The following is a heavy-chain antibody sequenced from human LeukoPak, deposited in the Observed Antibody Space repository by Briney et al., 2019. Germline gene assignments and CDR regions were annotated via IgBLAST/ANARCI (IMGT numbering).Heavy chain of an antibody. CDR2: IIPIFGIA. J-gene: IGHJ6*02. CDR3: AREACGDYFRYYYGMDV. Sequence: SVKVSCKASGGTFSSYAISWVRQAPGQGLEWMGRIIPIFGIANYAQKFQGRVTITADKSTSTAYMELSSLRSEDTAVYYCAREACGDYFRYYYGMDVWGQGTTVTVSS. CDR1: GGTFSSYA. D-gene: IGHD4-17*01. V-gene: IGHV1-69*04.